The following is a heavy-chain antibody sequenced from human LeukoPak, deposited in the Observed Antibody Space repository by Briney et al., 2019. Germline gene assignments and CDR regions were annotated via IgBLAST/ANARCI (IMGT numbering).Heavy chain of an antibody. Sequence: SETLSLTCTVSGGSISSYYWSWTWQPAGKGLEWIGRIYTSGSTNYNPSLKSRVTMSVDTSKNQFSLKLSSVTAADTAVYYCARVGRSYYNEPIDYWGQGTLVTVSS. CDR2: IYTSGST. CDR3: ARVGRSYYNEPIDY. D-gene: IGHD3-10*01. J-gene: IGHJ4*02. V-gene: IGHV4-4*07. CDR1: GGSISSYY.